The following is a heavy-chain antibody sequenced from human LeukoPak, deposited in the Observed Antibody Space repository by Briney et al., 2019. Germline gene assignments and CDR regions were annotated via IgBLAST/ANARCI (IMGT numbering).Heavy chain of an antibody. CDR2: IKQDGSEK. V-gene: IGHV3-7*01. CDR1: GFTFSSYW. Sequence: PGGSLRLSRAASGFTFSSYWMSWVRQAPGKGLEWVANIKQDGSEKYYVDSVKGRFTTSRDNAKNSLYLQMNSLRAEDTAVYYCASGGLRLGELSLHDYYFDYWGQGTLVTVSS. CDR3: ASGGLRLGELSLHDYYFDY. D-gene: IGHD3-16*02. J-gene: IGHJ4*02.